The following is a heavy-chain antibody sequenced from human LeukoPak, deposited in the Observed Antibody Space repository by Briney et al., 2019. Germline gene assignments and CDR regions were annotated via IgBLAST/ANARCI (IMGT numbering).Heavy chain of an antibody. V-gene: IGHV1-46*01. J-gene: IGHJ4*02. CDR1: GYTFTSNY. D-gene: IGHD1-1*01. Sequence: ASVKVSCKASGYTFTSNYIHWVRQAPGQGLEWMGIINPSGGSTSYAQKFQGRVTTTRDTSTSTVYIELSSLRSEDTAVYYCAREGQQLKHFDYWGQGTLVTVSS. CDR3: AREGQQLKHFDY. CDR2: INPSGGST.